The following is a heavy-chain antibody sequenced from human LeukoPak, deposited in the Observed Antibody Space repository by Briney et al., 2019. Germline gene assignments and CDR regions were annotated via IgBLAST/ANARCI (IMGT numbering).Heavy chain of an antibody. CDR3: ARGFRYFDY. J-gene: IGHJ4*02. CDR1: GGSISSSY. CDR2: IYYCGST. Sequence: NPSETLSLTCTVSGGSISSSYWSWIRQPSGKGLEWIGYIYYCGSTNYNPSLKSRVTISVDTSKNQFSLKLTSVTAADTAVYYCARGFRYFDYWGQRTLVTVSS. D-gene: IGHD3-3*01. V-gene: IGHV4-59*01.